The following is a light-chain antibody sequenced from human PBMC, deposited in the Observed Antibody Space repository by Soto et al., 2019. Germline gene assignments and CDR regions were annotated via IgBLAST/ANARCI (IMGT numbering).Light chain of an antibody. J-gene: IGKJ2*01. CDR2: AAS. CDR1: QSVSSSY. V-gene: IGKV3-20*01. CDR3: QQYGSSPYT. Sequence: DIVLTQSPGTLSLSPGEGATLSCRASQSVSSSYLAWYQQKPGQAPRLLIFAASSRATGIPDRFSGSGSETDFTLTISSLEPEDFAVYYCQQYGSSPYTFGQGTKLEIK.